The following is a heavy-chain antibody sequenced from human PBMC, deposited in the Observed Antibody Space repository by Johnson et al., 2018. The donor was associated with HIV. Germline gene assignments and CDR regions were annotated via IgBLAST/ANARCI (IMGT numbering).Heavy chain of an antibody. J-gene: IGHJ3*02. Sequence: QLVESGGGVVQPGGSLRLSCAATGFSFSSYAMHWVRQAPGKGLEWVAVISYDGTSKYQADSVKGRFTISRDNAKNSLYLQMNSLRAEDTAVYYCAKARSLLDYGGFDAFDIWGQGTLVIVSS. V-gene: IGHV3-30-3*02. CDR3: AKARSLLDYGGFDAFDI. CDR2: ISYDGTSK. D-gene: IGHD4-23*01. CDR1: GFSFSSYA.